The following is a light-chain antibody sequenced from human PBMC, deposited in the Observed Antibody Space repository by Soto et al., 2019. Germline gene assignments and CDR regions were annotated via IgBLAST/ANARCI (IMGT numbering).Light chain of an antibody. V-gene: IGKV1-9*01. CDR1: QSFSTW. J-gene: IGKJ5*01. CDR3: QQLLSYPIT. Sequence: DVQMTQSPSTLSASVGDRVTITCRASQSFSTWLAWYQQKPGKAPKLLIYAASTLQSGVPLRFSGSGSGTSCTLTISSLQPEDVATYYCQQLLSYPITFGKGTRLEI. CDR2: AAS.